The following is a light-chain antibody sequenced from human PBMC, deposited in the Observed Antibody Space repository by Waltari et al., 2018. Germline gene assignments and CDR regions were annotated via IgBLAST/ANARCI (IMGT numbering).Light chain of an antibody. J-gene: IGKJ4*01. V-gene: IGKV1-13*02. CDR1: QGISSA. CDR3: QQFNSYPLT. Sequence: AIQLTQSPSSLSASVGDRVTITCRPSQGISSALAWYRQKPGKAPKLLIYDASNLESGVPSRFSGSGSGTDFTLTISSLQPEDFATYHCQQFNSYPLTFGGGTKVEIK. CDR2: DAS.